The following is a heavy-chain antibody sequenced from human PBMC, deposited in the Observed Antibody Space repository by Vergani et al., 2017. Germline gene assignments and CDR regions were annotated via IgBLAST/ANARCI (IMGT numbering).Heavy chain of an antibody. D-gene: IGHD2-15*01. CDR1: GFTFSSYS. CDR2: ISSSSRYI. Sequence: EVQLVESGGGLVKPGGSLRLSCAASGFTFSSYSMNWVRQAPGKGLEWVSSISSSSRYIYYADSVKGRFTISRDNAKNSPYLQMNSLRAEDTAVYYWARVRKHCSGGSCYSRYYYYYGMDVWGQGTTVTVSS. J-gene: IGHJ6*02. CDR3: ARVRKHCSGGSCYSRYYYYYGMDV. V-gene: IGHV3-21*01.